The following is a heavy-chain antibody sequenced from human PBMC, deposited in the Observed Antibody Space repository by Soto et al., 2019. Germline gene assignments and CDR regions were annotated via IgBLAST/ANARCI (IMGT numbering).Heavy chain of an antibody. Sequence: GASVKVSCKASGYTFTSYDINWVRQATGQGLEWMGWMNPNSGNTGYAQKFQGRVTMTRNTSISTAYMELSSLRSEDTAVYYCARGGLFFGVATMYYYYGMDVWGQGTTVTVSS. CDR3: ARGGLFFGVATMYYYYGMDV. CDR2: MNPNSGNT. CDR1: GYTFTSYD. V-gene: IGHV1-8*01. D-gene: IGHD3-3*01. J-gene: IGHJ6*02.